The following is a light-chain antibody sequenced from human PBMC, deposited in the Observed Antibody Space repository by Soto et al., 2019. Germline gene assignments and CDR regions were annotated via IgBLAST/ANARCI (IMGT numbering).Light chain of an antibody. CDR3: AAWDDSLNGYV. CDR1: SSNIGSNT. CDR2: NDN. V-gene: IGLV1-44*01. Sequence: QSVLTQPPSASGTPGQRVTFSCSGSSSNIGSNTVNWYQQLPGTAPKLLIYNDNQRPSGVPDRFSGSKSGTSASLAISGLQSEHEADYYCAAWDDSLNGYVFGTGTKVTVL. J-gene: IGLJ1*01.